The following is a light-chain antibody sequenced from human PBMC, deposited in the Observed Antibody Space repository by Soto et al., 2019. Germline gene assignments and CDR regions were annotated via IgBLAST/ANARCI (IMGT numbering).Light chain of an antibody. J-gene: IGKJ5*01. Sequence: DIQMTQSPTSLSASVGDRITITCRASQNIRSFLNWYQQKPGKATRLLIYSASSLQSEVPSRFSGSGSGTDFTLTINNLQPEDFATYYCQQSYSSPPITFGQGTRLEIK. CDR2: SAS. CDR3: QQSYSSPPIT. V-gene: IGKV1-39*01. CDR1: QNIRSF.